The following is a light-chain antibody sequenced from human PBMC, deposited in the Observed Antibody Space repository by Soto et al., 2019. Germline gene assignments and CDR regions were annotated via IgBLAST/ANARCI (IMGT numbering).Light chain of an antibody. CDR2: EVS. CDR3: SSFSSCSTLYV. V-gene: IGLV2-14*01. CDR1: SSDVGGHHY. Sequence: QSALTQPASVSGSPGQSITISCTGTSSDVGGHHYVSWYQQHPGKAPKVIIYEVSDRPSGVSDRFSGSKSGNTASLTISGLQADDEADYYCSSFSSCSTLYVFGTGTKLTVL. J-gene: IGLJ1*01.